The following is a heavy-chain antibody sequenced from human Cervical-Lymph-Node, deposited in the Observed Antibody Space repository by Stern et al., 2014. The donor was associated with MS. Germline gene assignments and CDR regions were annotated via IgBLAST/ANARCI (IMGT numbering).Heavy chain of an antibody. D-gene: IGHD5-18*01. CDR1: GYTLTNYP. J-gene: IGHJ4*02. CDR3: ARDFVDTAMITRSDYLDS. Sequence: VQLVQTGSELKEPGASVKVSCKASGYTLTNYPMNWVRQAPGQGLEWMGVINTNTGNSTYAQGFTGRFVFSWDTSVSTAYLHISSLKAEDTAVYYCARDFVDTAMITRSDYLDSWGQGTLVTVSS. CDR2: INTNTGNS. V-gene: IGHV7-4-1*02.